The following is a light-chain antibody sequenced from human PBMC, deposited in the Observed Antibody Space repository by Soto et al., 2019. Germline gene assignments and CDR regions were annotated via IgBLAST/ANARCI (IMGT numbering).Light chain of an antibody. V-gene: IGKV4-1*01. Sequence: IVMAQSPDSLAVSLGERATINCKSSQSLLYRTSNKDYLAWYQQRPGQPPKLLIHWASTRESGVPDRFSGSGSGADFPPTISRLQAEDVAVYYCHQYHPVPWTFRQGTKVEI. CDR2: WAS. CDR3: HQYHPVPWT. J-gene: IGKJ1*01. CDR1: QSLLYRTSNKDY.